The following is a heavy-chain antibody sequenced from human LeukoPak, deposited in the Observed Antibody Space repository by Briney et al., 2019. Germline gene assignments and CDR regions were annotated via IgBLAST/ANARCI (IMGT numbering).Heavy chain of an antibody. J-gene: IGHJ4*02. CDR3: ARGLHYDSSGQLDY. D-gene: IGHD3-22*01. CDR2: ISAYNGNT. V-gene: IGHV1-18*01. CDR1: GYTFTRYG. Sequence: ASVKVSCKASGYTFTRYGISWVRQAPGQGLEWMGWISAYNGNTNYAQKLQGRVTMTTDTSTSTAYMELRSLRSDDTAVYYCARGLHYDSSGQLDYWGQGTLVTVSS.